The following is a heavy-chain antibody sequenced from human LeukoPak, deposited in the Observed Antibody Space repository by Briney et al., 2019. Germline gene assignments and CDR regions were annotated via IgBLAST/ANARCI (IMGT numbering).Heavy chain of an antibody. D-gene: IGHD6-13*01. Sequence: GESLKISCKGSGYSFTSYWIGWVRQMPGKGLEWMGIIYPGDSDTRYSPSFQGQVTISADKSISTAYLQWSSLKASDTAMYYCARRGVAAAGHNWFDPWGQGTLVTVSS. J-gene: IGHJ5*02. CDR1: GYSFTSYW. V-gene: IGHV5-51*01. CDR3: ARRGVAAAGHNWFDP. CDR2: IYPGDSDT.